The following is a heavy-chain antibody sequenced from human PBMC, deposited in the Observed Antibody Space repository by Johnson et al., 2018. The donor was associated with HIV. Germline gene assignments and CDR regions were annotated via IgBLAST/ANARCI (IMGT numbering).Heavy chain of an antibody. Sequence: VQLVESGGGLVQPGGSLRVSCAASGFTFDDYGMSWVRQAPGKGLEWVSGINWNGGNTGYADSVKGRFTISRDNAKNSLYLQMNSLRAEDTALYYCARDYEDSSEVTDGFDSWGQGTMVTVSS. D-gene: IGHD3-22*01. CDR3: ARDYEDSSEVTDGFDS. CDR2: INWNGGNT. J-gene: IGHJ3*02. V-gene: IGHV3-20*04. CDR1: GFTFDDYG.